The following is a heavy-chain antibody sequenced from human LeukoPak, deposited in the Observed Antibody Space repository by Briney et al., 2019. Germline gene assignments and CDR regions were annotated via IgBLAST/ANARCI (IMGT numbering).Heavy chain of an antibody. CDR1: GYSFPMYW. D-gene: IGHD3-3*01. J-gene: IGHJ3*02. Sequence: GESLKISCWTSGYSFPMYWVAWVRQMPGKGLEWMGITPPGDFNTRYSPSFQGQVSISADKSVNTAYLQWSSLKASDTGMYYCARRTARGYDIWGQGIMITVSS. CDR3: ARRTARGYDI. CDR2: TPPGDFNT. V-gene: IGHV5-51*01.